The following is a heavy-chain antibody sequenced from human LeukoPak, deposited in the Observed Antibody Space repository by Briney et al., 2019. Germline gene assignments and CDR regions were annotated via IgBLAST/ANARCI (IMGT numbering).Heavy chain of an antibody. CDR3: ARVPVSGATHYGMDV. CDR2: VYHSGNT. Sequence: SETLSLTCTVSGYSISSGYYWGWIRQPPGKGLEWIASVYHSGNTYYNPSLKSRVTISVDTSKNQFSLRLSSVTAADTAVYYCARVPVSGATHYGMDVWGRGTTVTVSS. D-gene: IGHD1-26*01. V-gene: IGHV4-38-2*02. J-gene: IGHJ6*02. CDR1: GYSISSGYY.